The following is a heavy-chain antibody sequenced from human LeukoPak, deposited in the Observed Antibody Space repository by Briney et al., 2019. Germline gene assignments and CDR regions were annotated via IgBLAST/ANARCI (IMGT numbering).Heavy chain of an antibody. D-gene: IGHD3-10*01. CDR3: ARGFITMVRGVIIT. CDR2: INSDGSST. J-gene: IGHJ4*02. CDR1: GFTFSSYW. V-gene: IGHV3-74*01. Sequence: GGSLRLSCAASGFTFSSYWMHWVRQAPGKGLVWVSRINSDGSSTSYADSVKGRFTISRDNAKNTLCLQMNSLRAEDTAVYYCARGFITMVRGVIITWGQGTLVTVSS.